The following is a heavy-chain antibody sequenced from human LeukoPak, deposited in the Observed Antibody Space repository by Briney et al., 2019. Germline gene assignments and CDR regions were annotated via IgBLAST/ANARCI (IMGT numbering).Heavy chain of an antibody. J-gene: IGHJ5*02. CDR3: ARSSGWYSNWFDP. V-gene: IGHV4-59*01. Sequence: SETLSLTCTVSGGSISSYYWSWIRQPPGKGLEWIGYIYYSGSTNYNPSLKSRVTISVDTSKNQSSLKLSSVTAADTAVYYCARSSGWYSNWFDPWGQGTLVTVSS. CDR1: GGSISSYY. D-gene: IGHD6-19*01. CDR2: IYYSGST.